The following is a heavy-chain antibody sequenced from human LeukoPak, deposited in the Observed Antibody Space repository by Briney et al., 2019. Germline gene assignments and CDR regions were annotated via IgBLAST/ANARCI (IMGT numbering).Heavy chain of an antibody. J-gene: IGHJ4*02. CDR1: GGSISSGSYY. CDR3: ARGFRFGELF. D-gene: IGHD3-10*01. Sequence: NPSQTLSLTCTVSGGSISSGSYYWNWIRQPAGKGLEWIGRIYTNGSTNYNPSLKSRVTISLHTSKNQFSLKLSSVTAADTAVYYCARGFRFGELFWGQGTPVTVSS. V-gene: IGHV4-61*02. CDR2: IYTNGST.